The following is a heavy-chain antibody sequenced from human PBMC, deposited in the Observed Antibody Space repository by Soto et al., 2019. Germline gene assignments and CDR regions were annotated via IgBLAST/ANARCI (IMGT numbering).Heavy chain of an antibody. CDR3: TTEYSYGTYYYYGMDV. CDR2: IKSKTDGGTT. D-gene: IGHD5-18*01. J-gene: IGHJ6*02. Sequence: GGSLRLSCAASGFTFSNAWMNWVHQAPGKGLEWVGRIKSKTDGGTTDYAAPVKGRFTISRDDSKNTLYLQMNSLKTEDTAVYYCTTEYSYGTYYYYGMDVWGQGTTVTVSS. V-gene: IGHV3-15*07. CDR1: GFTFSNAW.